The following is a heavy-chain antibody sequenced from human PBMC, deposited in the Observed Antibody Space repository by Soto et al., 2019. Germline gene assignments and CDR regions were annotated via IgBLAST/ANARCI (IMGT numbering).Heavy chain of an antibody. CDR3: GREPRLLICSGALKD. CDR1: GGSINSGNFY. J-gene: IGHJ4*02. Sequence: QVQLRESGPGLVKPSQTLSLTCTVSGGSINSGNFYWSWIRQHPGKGPEWIGYIYYNGTTYYNPSPKIGFAVSKDTSKNQFSLKRSSVTAGDTAVYYCGREPRLLICSGALKDGGRGTLAPFPS. D-gene: IGHD3-10*02. V-gene: IGHV4-31*03. CDR2: IYYNGTT.